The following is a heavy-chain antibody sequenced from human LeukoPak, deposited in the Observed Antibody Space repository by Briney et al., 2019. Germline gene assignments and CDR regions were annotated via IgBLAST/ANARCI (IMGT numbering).Heavy chain of an antibody. V-gene: IGHV1-18*04. CDR1: GYTFTGYY. CDR3: ARGGIRLLWFGELLPFDY. J-gene: IGHJ4*02. CDR2: INAYNGNT. D-gene: IGHD3-10*01. Sequence: GASVKVSCKASGYTFTGYYMHWVRQAPGQGLEWMGWINAYNGNTNYAQKLQGRVTMTTDTSTSTAYMELRSLRSDDTAVYYCARGGIRLLWFGELLPFDYWGQGTLVTVSS.